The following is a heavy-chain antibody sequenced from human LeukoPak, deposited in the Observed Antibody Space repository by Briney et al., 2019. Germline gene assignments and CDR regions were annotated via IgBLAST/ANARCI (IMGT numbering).Heavy chain of an antibody. CDR1: GYSFGMHA. Sequence: GGSLRLYCAGSGYSFGMHAMDWVRQAPGKGLEWLSYTDRSGRITYYGDSVKGRFTISRDNAKNSLYLQMNSLRVEDTAVYYCARGAHYDILTGYWSMDVWGQGTTVTVSS. D-gene: IGHD3-9*01. CDR2: TDRSGRIT. J-gene: IGHJ6*02. CDR3: ARGAHYDILTGYWSMDV. V-gene: IGHV3-48*04.